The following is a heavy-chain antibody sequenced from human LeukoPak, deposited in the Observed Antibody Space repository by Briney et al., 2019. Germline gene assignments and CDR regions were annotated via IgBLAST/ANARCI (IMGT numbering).Heavy chain of an antibody. CDR2: IIPIFGTA. V-gene: IGHV1-69*05. J-gene: IGHJ4*02. CDR3: ARASFPYSSSWNFDY. Sequence: SVKVSCKASGGTFSSYAISWVRQAPGQGLEWMGRIIPIFGTANYAQKFQGRVTITTDESTSTAYMELSSLRSEDTAVYYCARASFPYSSSWNFDYWGQGTLVTVSS. D-gene: IGHD6-13*01. CDR1: GGTFSSYA.